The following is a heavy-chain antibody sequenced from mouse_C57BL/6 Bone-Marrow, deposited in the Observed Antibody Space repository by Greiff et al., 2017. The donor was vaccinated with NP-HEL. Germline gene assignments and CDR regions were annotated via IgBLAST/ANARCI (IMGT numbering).Heavy chain of an antibody. D-gene: IGHD1-1*01. J-gene: IGHJ2*01. V-gene: IGHV7-3*01. CDR1: GFTFTDYY. CDR2: IRNKANGYTT. Sequence: EVNLVESGGGLVQPGGSLSLSCAASGFTFTDYYMSWVRQPPGKALEWLGFIRNKANGYTTEYSASVKGRFTISRDNSQSILYLQMNALRAEDSATYYCARYYYGSSYDYFDYWGQGTTLTVSS. CDR3: ARYYYGSSYDYFDY.